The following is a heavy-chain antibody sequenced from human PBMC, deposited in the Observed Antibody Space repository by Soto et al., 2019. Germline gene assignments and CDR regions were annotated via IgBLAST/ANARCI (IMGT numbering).Heavy chain of an antibody. D-gene: IGHD2-15*01. CDR1: GGSFSGYY. CDR3: AREEGSLVFFSSRSCPDAIDI. J-gene: IGHJ3*02. V-gene: IGHV4-34*01. Sequence: SETLSLTCAVYGGSFSGYYWSWIRQPPGKGLEWIGEINHSGSTNYNPSLKSRVTISVDTSKNQFSLKLSSVTAADTAVYYCAREEGSLVFFSSRSCPDAIDIWGPGIRVTL. CDR2: INHSGST.